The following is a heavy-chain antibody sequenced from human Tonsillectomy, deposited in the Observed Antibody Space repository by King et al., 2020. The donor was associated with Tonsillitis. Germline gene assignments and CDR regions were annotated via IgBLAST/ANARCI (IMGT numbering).Heavy chain of an antibody. CDR1: GGSIGSSIYY. CDR3: ARLLWVGDNPRSYFDH. CDR2: IYYSGST. J-gene: IGHJ4*02. Sequence: QLQESGPGLVKPSETLSLTCTVSGGSIGSSIYYWGWIRQPPGKGLEWIGTIYYSGSTYYNPSLMSRVTISVDTSKNQFSLKLSSVTAADTAVYYRARLLWVGDNPRSYFDHWGPGTLVTVPS. D-gene: IGHD3-10*01. V-gene: IGHV4-39*01.